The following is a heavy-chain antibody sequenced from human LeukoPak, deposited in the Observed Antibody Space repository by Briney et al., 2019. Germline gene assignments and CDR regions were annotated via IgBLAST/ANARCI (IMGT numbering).Heavy chain of an antibody. CDR3: ARDLLNYGSAYYDVGIFDS. CDR1: GFSFSTSG. Sequence: GRSLRLSCEASGFSFSTSGVHWVRQAPGKGLEWMAVISKDGRKNHYADSVKGRFTISRDNSKSTLFLQMNSLRPEDTAIYYCARDLLNYGSAYYDVGIFDSWGQGTL. CDR2: ISKDGRKN. J-gene: IGHJ4*02. D-gene: IGHD3-10*01. V-gene: IGHV3-30*04.